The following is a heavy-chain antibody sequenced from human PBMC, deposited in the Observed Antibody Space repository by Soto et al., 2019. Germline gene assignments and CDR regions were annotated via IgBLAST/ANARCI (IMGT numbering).Heavy chain of an antibody. D-gene: IGHD3-22*01. CDR1: GYTFTSYG. J-gene: IGHJ4*02. V-gene: IGHV1-18*01. CDR3: AREKEGDYYDSSGYQYVFDY. Sequence: ASVKVSCKASGYTFTSYGISWVRQAPGQGLEWMGWISAYNGNTNYAQKLQGRVTMTTDTSTSTAYMELRSLRSDDTAVYYCAREKEGDYYDSSGYQYVFDYWGQGTLVTVSS. CDR2: ISAYNGNT.